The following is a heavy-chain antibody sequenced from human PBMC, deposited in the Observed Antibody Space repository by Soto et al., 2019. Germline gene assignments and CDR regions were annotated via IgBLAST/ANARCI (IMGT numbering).Heavy chain of an antibody. CDR2: IWHDGSNK. CDR3: AREYGDYYYYGMDV. J-gene: IGHJ6*02. Sequence: GRSLRLSCAASVFTFSSYGMHWARQSPGKGLEWVAVIWHDGSNKYYADSVKGRFTISRDNSKNTLYLQMNSLRAEDTAVYYCAREYGDYYYYGMDVWGQGTRVTVSS. CDR1: VFTFSSYG. D-gene: IGHD4-17*01. V-gene: IGHV3-33*01.